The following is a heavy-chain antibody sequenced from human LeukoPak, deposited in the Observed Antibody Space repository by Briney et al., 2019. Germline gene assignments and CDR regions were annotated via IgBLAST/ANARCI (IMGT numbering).Heavy chain of an antibody. J-gene: IGHJ6*02. V-gene: IGHV3-21*01. Sequence: GGSLRLSCAASGFTFSSYSMNWVRQAPGKGLEWVSSISSSSSYIYYADSVKGRFTISRDSAKNSLYLQMNSLRAEDTAVYYCARDLRVDTAMEDYYGMDVWGQGTTVTVSS. D-gene: IGHD5-18*01. CDR1: GFTFSSYS. CDR3: ARDLRVDTAMEDYYGMDV. CDR2: ISSSSSYI.